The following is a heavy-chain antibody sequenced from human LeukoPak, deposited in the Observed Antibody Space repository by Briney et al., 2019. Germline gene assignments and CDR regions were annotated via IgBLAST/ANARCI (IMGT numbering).Heavy chain of an antibody. D-gene: IGHD5-24*01. Sequence: GGSLRLSWAASGFTFSSYSMNWVRQAPGKGLEWVSYISSSSSTIYYADSVKGRFTISRDNAKNSLYLQMNSLRAEDTAVYSCARVSLGLLQSLPDYWGQGTLVTVSS. CDR1: GFTFSSYS. J-gene: IGHJ4*02. CDR3: ARVSLGLLQSLPDY. V-gene: IGHV3-48*01. CDR2: ISSSSSTI.